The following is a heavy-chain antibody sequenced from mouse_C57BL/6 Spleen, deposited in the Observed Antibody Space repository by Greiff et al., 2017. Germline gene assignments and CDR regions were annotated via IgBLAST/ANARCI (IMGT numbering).Heavy chain of an antibody. V-gene: IGHV1-55*01. CDR3: AGITTVVARYFDV. D-gene: IGHD1-1*01. J-gene: IGHJ1*03. Sequence: QLQQPGAELVKPGASVKMSCKASGYTFTSYWITWVKQRPGQGLEWIGDIYPGSGSTNYNEKFKSKATLTVDTSSSTAYMQLSSLTSEDSAVYYCAGITTVVARYFDVWGTGTTVTVSS. CDR1: GYTFTSYW. CDR2: IYPGSGST.